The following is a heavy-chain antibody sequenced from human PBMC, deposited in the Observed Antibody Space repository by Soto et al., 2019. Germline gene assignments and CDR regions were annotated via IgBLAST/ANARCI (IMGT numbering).Heavy chain of an antibody. CDR2: VYPGDSDT. V-gene: IGHV5-51*01. D-gene: IGHD4-4*01. CDR3: VRHGYEPYSNYGGYDY. CDR1: GYIFTNYW. Sequence: GESLKISCKGSGYIFTNYWIGWVRQMPGKGLEWMGIVYPGDSDTRYGPSFQGQVTISADKSVSTAYLQWSSLRASDTAMYYCVRHGYEPYSNYGGYDYWGQGTLVTVSS. J-gene: IGHJ4*02.